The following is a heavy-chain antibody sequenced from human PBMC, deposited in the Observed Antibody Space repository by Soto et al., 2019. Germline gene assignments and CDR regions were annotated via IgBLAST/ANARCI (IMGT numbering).Heavy chain of an antibody. J-gene: IGHJ4*02. CDR2: IDSSSTYM. D-gene: IGHD4-17*01. CDR3: ARVDRYYGGGGVPKF. CDR1: GFTFSLYS. Sequence: EVQLVESGGGLVRPGGSLRLSCAASGFTFSLYSMNWVRQAPGKGLEWVSSIDSSSTYMYYADSVKGRFTISRDNAKNSVYLQMNSLGVEDTAVYFCARVDRYYGGGGVPKFWGQGTLVTVSS. V-gene: IGHV3-21*01.